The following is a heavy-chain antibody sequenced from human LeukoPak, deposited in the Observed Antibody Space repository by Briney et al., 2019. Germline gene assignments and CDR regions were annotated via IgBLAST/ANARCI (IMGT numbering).Heavy chain of an antibody. D-gene: IGHD3-22*01. V-gene: IGHV3-7*01. CDR1: GFTLSSYW. CDR3: ASDSSGYSSYATFDY. Sequence: GGSLRLSCAASGFTLSSYWMSWVRQAPGKGLEWVANIKQDGSEKYYVDSVKGRFTISRDNAKNSLYLQMNSLRAEDTAVYFCASDSSGYSSYATFDYWGQGTLVTVSS. J-gene: IGHJ4*02. CDR2: IKQDGSEK.